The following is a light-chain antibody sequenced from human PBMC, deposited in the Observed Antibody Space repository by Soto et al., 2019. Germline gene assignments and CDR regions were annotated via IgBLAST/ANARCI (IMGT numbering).Light chain of an antibody. J-gene: IGKJ4*01. CDR1: QSVSSNC. V-gene: IGKV3-20*01. Sequence: EIVLTQSPGTVSLSPGERATLSCTASQSVSSNCLAWYQQKPGQPPRLLIHDASTRATGIPDRFSGSGSGTDFTLTISRLEPEDFAVYYCQQYASSPKSFGGGTKVEIK. CDR3: QQYASSPKS. CDR2: DAS.